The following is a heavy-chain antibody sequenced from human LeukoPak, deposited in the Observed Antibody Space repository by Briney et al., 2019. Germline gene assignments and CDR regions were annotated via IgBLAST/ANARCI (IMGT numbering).Heavy chain of an antibody. J-gene: IGHJ3*02. CDR2: IYYSGST. D-gene: IGHD3-22*01. V-gene: IGHV4-59*01. CDR3: ARGFDSSGYYYFYAFDI. Sequence: PSETLSLTCTVSGGSISSYYWSWIRQPPGKGLEWIGYIYYSGSTNYNPSLKSRVTISVDTSKNQFSLKLSSVTAADTAVYYRARGFDSSGYYYFYAFDIWGQGTMVTVSS. CDR1: GGSISSYY.